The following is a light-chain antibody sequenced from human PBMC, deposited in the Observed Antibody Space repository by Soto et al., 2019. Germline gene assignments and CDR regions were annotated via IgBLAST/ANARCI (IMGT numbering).Light chain of an antibody. Sequence: ILIGYPPTGRSVSRGKRDILACRASQSISSNLAWYQQKPGQAPRLLIYGASTRATGIPARFSGSGSGTEFTLTINSLQSEDFAVYYCQQYNNWLTVGGGTKVDIK. CDR2: GAS. V-gene: IGKV3-15*01. J-gene: IGKJ4*01. CDR3: QQYNNWLT. CDR1: QSISSN.